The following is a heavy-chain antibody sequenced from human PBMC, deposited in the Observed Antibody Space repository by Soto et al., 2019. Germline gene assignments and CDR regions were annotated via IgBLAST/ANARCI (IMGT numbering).Heavy chain of an antibody. Sequence: ASVKVSCKASGYTFTGYYMHWVRQAPGQGLEWMGWINPNNGGTNYAQKLQGRVTMTRDTSMSTAYMELSSLRSDDTAVYYCARDFNIGGMDVWGQGTTVTVSS. J-gene: IGHJ6*02. V-gene: IGHV1-2*02. D-gene: IGHD5-12*01. CDR1: GYTFTGYY. CDR3: ARDFNIGGMDV. CDR2: INPNNGGT.